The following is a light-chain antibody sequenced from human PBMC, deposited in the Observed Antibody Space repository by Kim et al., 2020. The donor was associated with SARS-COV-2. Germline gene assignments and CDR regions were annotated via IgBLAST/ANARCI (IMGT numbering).Light chain of an antibody. CDR1: HSISRN. CDR3: QQSYSLPAT. CDR2: DAS. J-gene: IGKJ4*01. V-gene: IGKV1-39*01. Sequence: ASVGDRVTITCRASHSISRNLNWYQQRPGKAPNLLIHDASTLQSGAPSRFSGSGSGADFTLIISSLQPEDFATYYCQQSYSLPATFGGGTKVDIK.